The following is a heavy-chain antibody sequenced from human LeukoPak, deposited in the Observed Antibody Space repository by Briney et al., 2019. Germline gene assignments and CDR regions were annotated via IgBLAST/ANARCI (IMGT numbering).Heavy chain of an antibody. D-gene: IGHD6-13*01. V-gene: IGHV7-4-1*02. CDR3: ARLIAAAATNWFDP. J-gene: IGHJ5*02. CDR2: INTNTGNP. Sequence: ASVKVSCKASGYTFTSYAMNWVRQAPGQGLEWMGWINTNTGNPTYAQGFTGRSVFSLDTSVSTAYLQISSLKAEDTAVCYCARLIAAAATNWFDPWGQGTLVTVSS. CDR1: GYTFTSYA.